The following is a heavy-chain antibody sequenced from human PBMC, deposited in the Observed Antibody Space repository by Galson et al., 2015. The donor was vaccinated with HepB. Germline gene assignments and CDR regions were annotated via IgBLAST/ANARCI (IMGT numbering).Heavy chain of an antibody. CDR1: GVTLSRYW. Sequence: SLRLSCAASGVTLSRYWVHWVRQVPGKGLVWVARINEDGSRAYADSVRGRFTISRDNAKNMLYLEMNSLRAEDTAVYYCAKDHGGPNDYWGQGTLVTVSS. CDR2: INEDGSRA. D-gene: IGHD5-24*01. J-gene: IGHJ4*02. V-gene: IGHV3-74*01. CDR3: AKDHGGPNDY.